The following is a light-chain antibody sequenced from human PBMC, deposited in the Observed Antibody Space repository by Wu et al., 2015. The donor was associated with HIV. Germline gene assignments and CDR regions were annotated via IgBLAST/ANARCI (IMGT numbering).Light chain of an antibody. CDR2: GAS. Sequence: EIMMTQSPATLSVFPGERATLSCRASQSVSSTLAWYQQKPGQAPRLLIYGASTRATGIPGRFSGSGSGTEFTLTISSMQSEDFAVYYCQQYNDWPLSFGGGTKVEIK. J-gene: IGKJ4*01. CDR1: QSVSST. CDR3: QQYNDWPLS. V-gene: IGKV3-15*01.